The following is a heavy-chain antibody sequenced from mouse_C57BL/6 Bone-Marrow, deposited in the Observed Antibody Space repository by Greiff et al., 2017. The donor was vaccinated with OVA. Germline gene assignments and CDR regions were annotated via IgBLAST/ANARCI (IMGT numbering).Heavy chain of an antibody. D-gene: IGHD2-3*01. CDR3: ARERDGYFDY. Sequence: QVQLQQPGAELVKPGASVKMSCKASGYTFTSYWITWVKQRPGQGLEWIGDIYPGSGSTNYNEKFKSKATLTADTSSSTAYMQLSSLTSEDSAVYYCARERDGYFDYWGQGTTLTVSS. V-gene: IGHV1-55*01. CDR2: IYPGSGST. J-gene: IGHJ2*01. CDR1: GYTFTSYW.